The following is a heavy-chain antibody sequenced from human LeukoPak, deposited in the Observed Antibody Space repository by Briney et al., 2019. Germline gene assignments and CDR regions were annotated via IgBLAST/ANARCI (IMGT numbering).Heavy chain of an antibody. CDR2: ISGSGGST. J-gene: IGHJ4*02. D-gene: IGHD3-16*02. CDR3: AKEGRAPDYDYVWGSYRPL. Sequence: TGGSLRLSCAASGFTFSSYAMSWVRQAPGKGLEWVSAISGSGGSTYYADSVKGRFTISRDNSKNTLYLQMNSLRAEDTAVYYCAKEGRAPDYDYVWGSYRPLWGQGTLVTVSS. CDR1: GFTFSSYA. V-gene: IGHV3-23*01.